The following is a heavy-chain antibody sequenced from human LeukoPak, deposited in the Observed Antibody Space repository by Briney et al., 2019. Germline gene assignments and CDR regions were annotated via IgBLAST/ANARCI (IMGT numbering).Heavy chain of an antibody. CDR1: GGSISSSSYY. CDR2: IYYSGST. Sequence: PSETLSLTCTVSGGSISSSSYYWGWIRQPPGKGLEWIGSIYYSGSTYYNPSLKSRVTISVDTSKNQFSLKLSSVTAADTAVYYCARDRVLEWLWVYWGQGTLVTVSS. V-gene: IGHV4-39*07. CDR3: ARDRVLEWLWVY. D-gene: IGHD3-3*01. J-gene: IGHJ4*02.